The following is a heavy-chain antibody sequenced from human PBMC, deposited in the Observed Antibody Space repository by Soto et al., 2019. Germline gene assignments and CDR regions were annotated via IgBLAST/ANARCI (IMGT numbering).Heavy chain of an antibody. CDR1: GGTFSSYT. Sequence: QVQLVQSGAGVKKPGSSVKVSCKASGGTFSSYTISWVRQAPGQGLEWMGRIIPILGIANYAQKFQGRVTITADKSTSTAYMELSSLRSEDTAVYYCARDRAVAGTQYFDYWGQGTLVTVSS. CDR3: ARDRAVAGTQYFDY. J-gene: IGHJ4*02. V-gene: IGHV1-69*08. D-gene: IGHD6-19*01. CDR2: IIPILGIA.